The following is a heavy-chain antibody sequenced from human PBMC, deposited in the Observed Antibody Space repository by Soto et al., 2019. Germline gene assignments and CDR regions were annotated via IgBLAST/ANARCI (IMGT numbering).Heavy chain of an antibody. CDR2: TYYRSKWYN. Sequence: SQTLSLTCAISGDIVSRNSAAWNWIRQSPSRGLEWLGRTYYRSKWYNDYAVSVKSRITINPDTSKNQFSLQLNSVTPEDTAVYYCARGTDLGYCSSTSCYPNWFDPWGQGTLVTVSS. CDR1: GDIVSRNSAA. D-gene: IGHD2-2*01. J-gene: IGHJ5*02. V-gene: IGHV6-1*01. CDR3: ARGTDLGYCSSTSCYPNWFDP.